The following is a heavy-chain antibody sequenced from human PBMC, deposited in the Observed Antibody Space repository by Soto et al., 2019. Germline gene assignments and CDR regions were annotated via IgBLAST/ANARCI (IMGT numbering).Heavy chain of an antibody. Sequence: ASVKVSCKASGGTFSSYAISWVRQAPGQGLEWMGGIIPIFGTANYAQKFQGRVTITADESTSTAYMELRSLRSEDTAVYYCARGVHYDSSGYYNFDWGQGTMVTVSS. J-gene: IGHJ4*02. D-gene: IGHD3-22*01. V-gene: IGHV1-69*13. CDR3: ARGVHYDSSGYYNFD. CDR2: IIPIFGTA. CDR1: GGTFSSYA.